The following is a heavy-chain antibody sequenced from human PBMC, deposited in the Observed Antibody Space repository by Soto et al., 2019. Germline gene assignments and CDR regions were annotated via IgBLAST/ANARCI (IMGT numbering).Heavy chain of an antibody. V-gene: IGHV4-31*03. Sequence: SETLSLTCTVSGGSISSGGYYWSWIRQHPGKGLEWIGYIYYSGSTYYNPSLKSRVTISVDTSKNQFSLKLSSVTAADTAVYYWAREYTVTNHNWFDPWGQGTLVTVSS. CDR1: GGSISSGGYY. D-gene: IGHD4-4*01. CDR3: AREYTVTNHNWFDP. CDR2: IYYSGST. J-gene: IGHJ5*02.